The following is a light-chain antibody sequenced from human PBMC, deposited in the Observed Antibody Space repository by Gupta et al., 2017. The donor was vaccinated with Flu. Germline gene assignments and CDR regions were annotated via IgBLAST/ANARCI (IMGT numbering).Light chain of an antibody. V-gene: IGKV1-17*01. Sequence: DVQMTQSPSSLSASVGDRVTITCRASQVIRNDLGWYQQKPGKAPKRLIYAASSLQSGVPSRFSGSGAGTEFTLTSIRLQPEDFANYYGRQHSYPFTFGGGTKVEI. J-gene: IGKJ4*01. CDR2: AAS. CDR1: QVIRND. CDR3: RQHSYPFT.